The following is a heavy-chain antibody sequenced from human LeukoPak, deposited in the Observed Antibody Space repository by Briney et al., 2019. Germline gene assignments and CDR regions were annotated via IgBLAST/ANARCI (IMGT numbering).Heavy chain of an antibody. D-gene: IGHD6-6*01. V-gene: IGHV3-23*01. CDR3: AKGIAARWYYFDY. CDR2: ISGSGGST. Sequence: GGSLRLSCAASGFTRSSYAMSLVRQAPGKGLEWVSAISGSGGSTYYADSVKGRFTISRDNSKNTLYLQMNSLRAEDTAVYYCAKGIAARWYYFDYWGQGTLVTVSS. J-gene: IGHJ4*02. CDR1: GFTRSSYA.